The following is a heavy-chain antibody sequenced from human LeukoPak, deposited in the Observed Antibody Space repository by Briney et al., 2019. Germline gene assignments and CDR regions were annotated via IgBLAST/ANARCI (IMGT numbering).Heavy chain of an antibody. CDR3: ARVRPITTIFGVVTGLVEYFDY. Sequence: SETLSLTCTVSGGSISSYYWSWIRQPPGKGLEWIGYIYYSGSTNYNPSLKSRVTISVDTSKNQFSLKLSSVTAADTAVYYCARVRPITTIFGVVTGLVEYFDYWGQGTLVTVSS. CDR2: IYYSGST. D-gene: IGHD3-3*01. V-gene: IGHV4-59*01. CDR1: GGSISSYY. J-gene: IGHJ4*02.